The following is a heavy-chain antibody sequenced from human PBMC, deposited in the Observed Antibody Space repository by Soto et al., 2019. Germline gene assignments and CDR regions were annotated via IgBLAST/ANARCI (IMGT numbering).Heavy chain of an antibody. Sequence: VQLVESGGGLVKPGGSLRLSCAASGFVFSDYYMTWIRQAPGKAVEWVSDISSGGAVSNFADSVRGRFTISRDNTNNSLYLQMNNLRAEDTAIYYCARRLTGRTTGDWFDPWVQGTLVTVSS. CDR2: ISSGGAVS. CDR3: ARRLTGRTTGDWFDP. V-gene: IGHV3-11*01. CDR1: GFVFSDYY. D-gene: IGHD1-1*01. J-gene: IGHJ5*02.